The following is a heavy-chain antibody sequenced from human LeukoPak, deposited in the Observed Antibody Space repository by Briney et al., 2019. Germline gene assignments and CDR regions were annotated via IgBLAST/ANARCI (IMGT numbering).Heavy chain of an antibody. V-gene: IGHV3-23*01. CDR2: ISGSGGST. CDR3: AKGNDRQWLGYYFDY. J-gene: IGHJ4*02. Sequence: GGSLRLSCAASGFTFSSYAMSWVRQAPGKGLEWVSAISGSGGSTYYADSVKGRFTISRDNSKNTLYLQMNSLRAEDTAVYYCAKGNDRQWLGYYFDYWGQGTLVTVSS. D-gene: IGHD6-19*01. CDR1: GFTFSSYA.